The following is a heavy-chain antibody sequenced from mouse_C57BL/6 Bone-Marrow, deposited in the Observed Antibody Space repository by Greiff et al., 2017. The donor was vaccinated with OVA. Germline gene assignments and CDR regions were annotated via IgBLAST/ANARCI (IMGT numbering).Heavy chain of an antibody. D-gene: IGHD1-1*01. V-gene: IGHV10-1*01. CDR3: VGSSYFDY. Sequence: EVHLVESGGGLVQPKGSLKLSCAASGFSFNTYAMNWVRQAPGKGLEWVARIRSKSNNYATYYADSVKDRFTISRDASESMLYLQMNNLKTEGTAMYYCVGSSYFDYWGQGTTLTVSA. J-gene: IGHJ2*01. CDR1: GFSFNTYA. CDR2: IRSKSNNYAT.